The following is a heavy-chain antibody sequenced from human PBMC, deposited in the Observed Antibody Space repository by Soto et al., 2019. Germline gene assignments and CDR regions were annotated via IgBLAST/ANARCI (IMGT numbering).Heavy chain of an antibody. D-gene: IGHD4-17*01. V-gene: IGHV3-30-3*01. Sequence: QVQLVESGGGVVQPGRSMRLSCAASGFTFSSYAMHWVRQAPGKGLEWVAVISYDGSNKYYADSVKGRFTISRDNSKNTLYLQMNSLRAEDTAVYYCASVYGGDYWGQGTLVTVSS. J-gene: IGHJ4*02. CDR3: ASVYGGDY. CDR1: GFTFSSYA. CDR2: ISYDGSNK.